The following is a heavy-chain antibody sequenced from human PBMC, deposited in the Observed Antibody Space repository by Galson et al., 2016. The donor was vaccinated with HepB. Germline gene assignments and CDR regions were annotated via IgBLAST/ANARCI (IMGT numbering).Heavy chain of an antibody. D-gene: IGHD3-16*01. CDR2: ITWYGGDT. CDR3: AKDNPLSPGAFDY. V-gene: IGHV3-43*01. J-gene: IGHJ4*02. CDR1: GFTFGDYT. Sequence: SLRLSCAASGFTFGDYTMHWVRQTPEKGLEWASLITWYGGDTYYADSVKGRFTISRDNSKNSLYLQMNSLRTEDTALYYCAKDNPLSPGAFDYWGQGTLVTVSS.